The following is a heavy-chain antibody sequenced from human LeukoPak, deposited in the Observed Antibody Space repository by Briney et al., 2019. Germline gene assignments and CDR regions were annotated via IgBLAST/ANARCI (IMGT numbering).Heavy chain of an antibody. Sequence: GGSLRLSCAASGFTFSNYGMHWVRQAPGKGLEWVTFIRYDGSNKFYADSVKGRFTISRDNSMNTLYLQMNSLRVEDTAVYYCAKDQGGGTSYYTYWGQGILVTVSS. D-gene: IGHD2-2*02. V-gene: IGHV3-30*02. CDR1: GFTFSNYG. CDR3: AKDQGGGTSYYTY. CDR2: IRYDGSNK. J-gene: IGHJ4*02.